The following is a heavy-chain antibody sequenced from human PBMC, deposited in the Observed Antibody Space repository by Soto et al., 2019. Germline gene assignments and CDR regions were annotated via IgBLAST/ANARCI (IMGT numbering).Heavy chain of an antibody. CDR3: ARQKNYYGMDV. J-gene: IGHJ6*01. CDR1: GYSFTRYC. V-gene: IGHV5-51*01. Sequence: VESVKIYCKVSGYSFTRYCIVWVLQMPGKGLEWMGIIYPGDSDTRYSPSFQGQVTISADKSISTAYLQWSSLKASDTAMYYCARQKNYYGMDVWGQGTTVTVSS. CDR2: IYPGDSDT.